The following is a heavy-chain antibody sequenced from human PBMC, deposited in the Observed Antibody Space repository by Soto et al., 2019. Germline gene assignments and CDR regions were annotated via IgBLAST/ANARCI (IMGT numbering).Heavy chain of an antibody. J-gene: IGHJ3*02. D-gene: IGHD5-12*01. Sequence: QAQLVQSGAEVKKSGASVRVSCKASGYTLTNYGVTWVRQAPGQGLEWLGRVTPYKADTNSAQNLQGRVTMATDTSTNTAYLELRSLRSDDTAVNFYATDGPSNSGNLYAFDIWGQGTMVTVSA. CDR3: ATDGPSNSGNLYAFDI. CDR1: GYTLTNYG. V-gene: IGHV1-18*04. CDR2: VTPYKADT.